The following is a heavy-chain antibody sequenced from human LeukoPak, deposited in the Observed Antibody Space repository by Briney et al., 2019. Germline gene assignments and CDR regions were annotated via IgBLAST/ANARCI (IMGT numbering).Heavy chain of an antibody. J-gene: IGHJ4*02. V-gene: IGHV4-59*08. CDR2: VYYSGSS. D-gene: IGHD6-13*01. Sequence: SETLSLTCTISGGSISSYYWSWIRQPPGKGLEWIGYVYYSGSSNYNPSLKSRVTISVDTSKNQFSLMLGSVTAADTAVYYCARAYSSSWYGIDCWGQGTLVTVSS. CDR3: ARAYSSSWYGIDC. CDR1: GGSISSYY.